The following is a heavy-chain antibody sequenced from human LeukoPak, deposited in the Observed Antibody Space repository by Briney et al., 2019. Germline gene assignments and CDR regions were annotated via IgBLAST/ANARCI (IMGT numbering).Heavy chain of an antibody. D-gene: IGHD3-10*01. V-gene: IGHV4-39*01. CDR1: GGSISSSSYY. J-gene: IGHJ4*02. Sequence: SETLSLTCTVSGGSISSSSYYWGWIRQPPGKGLEWIGSIYYSGSTYYNPSLKSRVTISVDTSKNQFSLKLSSVTVADTAVYYCARGKEVITMLRGLKPGYYFDYWGQGTLVTVSS. CDR3: ARGKEVITMLRGLKPGYYFDY. CDR2: IYYSGST.